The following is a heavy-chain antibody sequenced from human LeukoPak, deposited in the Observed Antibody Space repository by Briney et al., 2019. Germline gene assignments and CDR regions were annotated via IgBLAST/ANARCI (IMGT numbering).Heavy chain of an antibody. CDR1: GYTFTSYA. V-gene: IGHV7-4-1*02. D-gene: IGHD2-15*01. CDR2: INTNTGNP. J-gene: IGHJ3*02. CDR3: ARVHDIVVVVAATPYDAFDI. Sequence: GASVKVSCKASGYTFTSYAMNWVRQAPGQGLEWMGWINTNTGNPTYAQGFTGRFVFSLDTSVSTAYLQISSLKAEDTAVYYCARVHDIVVVVAATPYDAFDIWGQGTMVTVSS.